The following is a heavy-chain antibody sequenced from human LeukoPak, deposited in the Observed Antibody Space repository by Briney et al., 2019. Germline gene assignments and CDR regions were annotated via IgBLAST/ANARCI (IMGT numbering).Heavy chain of an antibody. V-gene: IGHV3-21*01. CDR3: ARGLKGDSAGLDF. Sequence: PGGSLGLSCATSGFTFAAFNMNWVRQAPGKGLEWVSSISGSRTFVFYADSVKGRFTISRDDARNSLHLDMKRLNFDDTAVYYCARGLKGDSAGLDFWGQGSLVTVSS. D-gene: IGHD3-16*01. CDR2: ISGSRTFV. J-gene: IGHJ4*02. CDR1: GFTFAAFN.